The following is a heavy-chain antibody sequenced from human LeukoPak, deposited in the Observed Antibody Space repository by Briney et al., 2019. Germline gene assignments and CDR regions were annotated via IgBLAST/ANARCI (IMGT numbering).Heavy chain of an antibody. V-gene: IGHV3-21*01. J-gene: IGHJ4*02. D-gene: IGHD6-19*01. CDR3: ARDSIAVADHFDY. CDR2: ISSSSSYI. Sequence: GGSLRLSCAASGFTFSSYSMNWVRQAPGKGLEWVLSISSSSSYIYYADSVKGRFTISRDNAKNSLYLQMNSLRAEDTAVYYCARDSIAVADHFDYWGQGTLVTVSS. CDR1: GFTFSSYS.